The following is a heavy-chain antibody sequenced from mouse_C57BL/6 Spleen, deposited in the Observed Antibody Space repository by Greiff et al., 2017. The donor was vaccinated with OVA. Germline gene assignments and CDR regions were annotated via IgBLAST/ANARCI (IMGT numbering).Heavy chain of an antibody. V-gene: IGHV1-82*01. CDR2: IYPGDGDT. D-gene: IGHD1-1*02. CDR1: GYAFSSSW. CDR3: ARSSLYYYGAMDY. Sequence: QVQLQQSGPELVKPGASVKISCKASGYAFSSSWMNWVKQRPGKGLEWIGRIYPGDGDTNYNGKFKGKATLTADKSSSTAYTQLSSLTSEDSAVYFCARSSLYYYGAMDYWGQGTSVTVSS. J-gene: IGHJ4*01.